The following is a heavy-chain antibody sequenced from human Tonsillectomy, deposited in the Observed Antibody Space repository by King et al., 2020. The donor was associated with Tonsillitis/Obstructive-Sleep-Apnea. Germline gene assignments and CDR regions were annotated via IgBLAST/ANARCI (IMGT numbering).Heavy chain of an antibody. V-gene: IGHV4-34*01. CDR2: INHGGST. CDR1: GGSFSGYY. D-gene: IGHD3-10*01. CDR3: AGLLLLTMVQGDAFDI. J-gene: IGHJ3*02. Sequence: VQLQQWGAGLLKPSETLSLTCAVYGGSFSGYYWTWIRQPPGKGLEWVGEINHGGSTNYNPSLKSRVTISIDTSKNQFSLKLSSVTAADTAVYYCAGLLLLTMVQGDAFDIWGQGTMVTVSS.